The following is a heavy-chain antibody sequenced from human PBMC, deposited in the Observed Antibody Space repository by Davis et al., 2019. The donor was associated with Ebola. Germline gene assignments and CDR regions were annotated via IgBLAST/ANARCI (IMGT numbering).Heavy chain of an antibody. CDR3: ARDLGVGATSRLPVGWFDP. CDR1: GYTFTSYG. J-gene: IGHJ5*02. CDR2: ITPYNGNP. V-gene: IGHV1-18*04. D-gene: IGHD1-26*01. Sequence: ASVKVSCKASGYTFTSYGISWVRQAPGQGLEWMGWITPYNGNPNYAQQLQGRVTMTTDTSTSTAYMELRSLRSDETAVYYCARDLGVGATSRLPVGWFDPWGQGTLVTVSS.